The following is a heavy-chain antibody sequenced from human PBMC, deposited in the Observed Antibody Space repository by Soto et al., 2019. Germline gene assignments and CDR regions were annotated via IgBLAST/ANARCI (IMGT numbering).Heavy chain of an antibody. V-gene: IGHV3-30*18. Sequence: QVQLVESGGGVVQPGRSLSLSCAASGFTFSSYGMHWVRQDPGKGLEWVAVISYDGSDKYYADSVKGRITISRDNSKNTLYLQMNSLRAEDTAVYYCAKGEYYGMDVWGQGTTVTVSS. CDR2: ISYDGSDK. J-gene: IGHJ6*02. CDR1: GFTFSSYG. CDR3: AKGEYYGMDV.